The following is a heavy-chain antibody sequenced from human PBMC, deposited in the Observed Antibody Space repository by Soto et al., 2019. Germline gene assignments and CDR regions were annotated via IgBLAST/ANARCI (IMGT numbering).Heavy chain of an antibody. D-gene: IGHD6-19*01. J-gene: IGHJ5*02. CDR2: IEEDGGEK. CDR1: EFTFSTYW. CDR3: AGGSGWESGT. V-gene: IGHV3-7*05. Sequence: EVQLVESGGGLVQPGGSLRLSCAVSEFTFSTYWMTWVRQAPGKGLEWVANIEEDGGEKNYLESVRGRFTISRDNAKKSLYLEMNCLRTDDTAVYYCAGGSGWESGTWGQGTLVTVSS.